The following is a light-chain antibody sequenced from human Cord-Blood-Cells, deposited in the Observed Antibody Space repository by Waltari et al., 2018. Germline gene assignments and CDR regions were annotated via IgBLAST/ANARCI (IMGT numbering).Light chain of an antibody. Sequence: QSALTQPPSASGSPGQSVTIPCTGTSSDVGGYNYVSWYQQHPGKAPKLMIYEVSKRPSGVPDRYSGSKSGNTASLTVSGLQAEDEADYYCSSYAGSNNVVFGGVTKLTVL. CDR1: SSDVGGYNY. CDR3: SSYAGSNNVV. CDR2: EVS. J-gene: IGLJ2*01. V-gene: IGLV2-8*01.